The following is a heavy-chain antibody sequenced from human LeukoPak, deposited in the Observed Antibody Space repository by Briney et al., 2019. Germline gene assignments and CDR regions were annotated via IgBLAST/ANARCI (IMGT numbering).Heavy chain of an antibody. D-gene: IGHD3-10*01. CDR2: ISYDGSNK. J-gene: IGHJ4*02. CDR1: GFTFSSYA. V-gene: IGHV3-30-3*01. Sequence: GGSLRLSCAASGFTFSSYAMHWVRQAPGKGLEWVAVISYDGSNKYYADSVKGRFTISRDNSKNTLYLQMNSLRAEDTAVYYCARGGQFDGSGSYYLFDYWGQGTLVTVSS. CDR3: ARGGQFDGSGSYYLFDY.